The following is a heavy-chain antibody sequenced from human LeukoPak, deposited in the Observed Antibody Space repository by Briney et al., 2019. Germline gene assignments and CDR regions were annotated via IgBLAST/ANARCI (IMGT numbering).Heavy chain of an antibody. Sequence: SQTLSLTCAISGDSVSSNSAAWNWIRQSPSRGLEWLGRTYYRSKWYNDYAVSVKSRITINPDTSKNQFSLQLNSVTPEDTAVYYCASKVGPGYSYGMAIDYWGQGTLVTVSS. CDR2: TYYRSKWYN. CDR3: ASKVGPGYSYGMAIDY. CDR1: GDSVSSNSAA. D-gene: IGHD5-18*01. V-gene: IGHV6-1*01. J-gene: IGHJ4*02.